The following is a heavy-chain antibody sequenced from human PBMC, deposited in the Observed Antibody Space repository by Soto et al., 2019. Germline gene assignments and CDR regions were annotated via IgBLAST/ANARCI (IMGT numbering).Heavy chain of an antibody. D-gene: IGHD2-15*01. CDR2: ISYDGSNK. Sequence: QVQLVESGGGVVQPGRSLRLSCEDSGFTFSSYAMHWVRQAPGKGLEWVAVISYDGSNKYYADSVKGRFTISRDNSKNTLYLRMNSRRAEDTAVYYCARGWSGGDIVVVVAAKLDYWGQGSLFSVSS. J-gene: IGHJ4*02. CDR3: ARGWSGGDIVVVVAAKLDY. V-gene: IGHV3-30-3*01. CDR1: GFTFSSYA.